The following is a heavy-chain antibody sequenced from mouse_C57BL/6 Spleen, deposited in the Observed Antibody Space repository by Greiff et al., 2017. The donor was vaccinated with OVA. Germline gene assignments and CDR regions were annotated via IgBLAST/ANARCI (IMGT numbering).Heavy chain of an antibody. Sequence: QVQLQQPGAELVRPGSSVKLSCKASGYTFTSYWMHWVKQRPIQGLEWIGNIDPSDSETHYNQKFKDKATLTVDKSSSTAYMQLSSLTSEDSAVYYCARRGDYYGRFYAMDYWGQGTSVTVSS. V-gene: IGHV1-52*01. CDR3: ARRGDYYGRFYAMDY. D-gene: IGHD2-1*01. J-gene: IGHJ4*01. CDR2: IDPSDSET. CDR1: GYTFTSYW.